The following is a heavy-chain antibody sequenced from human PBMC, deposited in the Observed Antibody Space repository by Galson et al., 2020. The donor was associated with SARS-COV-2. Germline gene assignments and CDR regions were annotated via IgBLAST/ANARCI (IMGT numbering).Heavy chain of an antibody. D-gene: IGHD1-7*01. V-gene: IGHV4-34*01. CDR3: ATKNWNYPIRSNYFDY. J-gene: IGHJ4*02. CDR2: INHSGST. Sequence: SETLSLTCAVYGGSFSGYYWSWIRQPPGKGLEWIGEINHSGSTNYNPSLKSRVTISVDTSKNQFSLKLSSVTAADTAVYYCATKNWNYPIRSNYFDYWGQGTLVTVSS. CDR1: GGSFSGYY.